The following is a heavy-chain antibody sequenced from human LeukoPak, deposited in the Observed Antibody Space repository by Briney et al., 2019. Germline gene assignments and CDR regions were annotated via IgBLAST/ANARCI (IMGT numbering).Heavy chain of an antibody. CDR3: AKCIAVAGITNWYFDL. D-gene: IGHD6-19*01. CDR2: IIPIFGTA. CDR1: GGTFGRYV. V-gene: IGHV1-69*13. J-gene: IGHJ2*01. Sequence: ASVKVSCKASGGTFGRYVISWVRQAPGQGLEWMGGIIPIFGTANYAQKFQGRVTITADESTSTAYMELSSLRSEDTAVYYCAKCIAVAGITNWYFDLWGRGTLVTVSS.